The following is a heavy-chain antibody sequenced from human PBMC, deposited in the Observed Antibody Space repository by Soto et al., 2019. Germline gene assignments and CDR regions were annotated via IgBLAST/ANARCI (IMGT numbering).Heavy chain of an antibody. CDR3: VRGRSYSVYDF. CDR2: IYPSGST. V-gene: IGHV4-4*07. J-gene: IGHJ4*02. CDR1: GGSISGHS. D-gene: IGHD5-12*01. Sequence: LSLTCTVSGGSISGHSWIWIRQPAGRGLEWIGHIYPSGSTSYNPSLRSRVTMSLDTSKNQIFLNLTSVTAADTAVFYCVRGRSYSVYDFWGPGTLVTVSS.